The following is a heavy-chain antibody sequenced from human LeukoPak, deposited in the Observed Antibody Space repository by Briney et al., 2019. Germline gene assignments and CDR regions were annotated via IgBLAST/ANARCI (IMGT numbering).Heavy chain of an antibody. V-gene: IGHV1-18*01. CDR3: ARWLRGYNDWFDP. D-gene: IGHD3-22*01. CDR1: GYTFTNYG. CDR2: ISAYNGNT. Sequence: GASVKVSCKASGYTFTNYGIIWVRQAPGQGLEWMGWISAYNGNTNYAQKLQGRVTMTTDTSTSTAYMELRSLRSDDTALYYCARWLRGYNDWFDPWGQGTLATVSS. J-gene: IGHJ5*02.